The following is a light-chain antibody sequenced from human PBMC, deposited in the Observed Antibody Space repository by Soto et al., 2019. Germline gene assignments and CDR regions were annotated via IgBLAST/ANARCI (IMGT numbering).Light chain of an antibody. Sequence: EIVLTQSPGTLSLSPGESATLLCRASQFVSSRYLAWYQQKPGQAPSLLIYGASSRATGIPARFSGSGSGTDFTLTITPLEPEDFAVYFCQQYGSSPITFGQGTKVDIK. CDR2: GAS. CDR3: QQYGSSPIT. V-gene: IGKV3-20*01. J-gene: IGKJ1*01. CDR1: QFVSSRY.